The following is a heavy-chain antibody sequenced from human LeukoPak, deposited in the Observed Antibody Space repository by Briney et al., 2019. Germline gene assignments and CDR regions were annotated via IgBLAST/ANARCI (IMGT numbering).Heavy chain of an antibody. CDR2: NYYSGST. D-gene: IGHD3-10*01. CDR1: GGSISSSSYY. V-gene: IGHV4-39*01. Sequence: PSETLSLTCTVSGGSISSSSYYWRWIRQPPGKGLEWIGTNYYSGSTYYNPSLKSRVTISVDTSKNQFSLKLSSVTAADTAVYYCARRTMVRGVITSYSFDYWGQGTLVTVSS. J-gene: IGHJ4*02. CDR3: ARRTMVRGVITSYSFDY.